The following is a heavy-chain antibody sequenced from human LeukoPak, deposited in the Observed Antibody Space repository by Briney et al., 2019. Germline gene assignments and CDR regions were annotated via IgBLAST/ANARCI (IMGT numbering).Heavy chain of an antibody. Sequence: GGSLGLSCAASGFTFSDYYMSWVRQAPGKGLEWVSAISGSGGSTYYADSVKGRFTISRDNSKNTLYLQMNSLRAEDTAVYYCASDVVLRYFDGVDYWGQGTLVTVSS. V-gene: IGHV3-23*01. CDR3: ASDVVLRYFDGVDY. D-gene: IGHD3-9*01. CDR1: GFTFSDYY. CDR2: ISGSGGST. J-gene: IGHJ4*02.